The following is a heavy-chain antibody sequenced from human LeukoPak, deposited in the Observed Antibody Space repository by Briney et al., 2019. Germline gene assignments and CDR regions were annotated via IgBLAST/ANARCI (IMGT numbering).Heavy chain of an antibody. CDR3: ARLFSRGWEYHFGLDV. Sequence: SETLSLTCTVSGGSISTDASYWAWIRQPPGKGLEWIGSIYYSGSTYYSSSLNSRVTLSVDTSKNRFSLKMSSVTAADTAVFYCARLFSRGWEYHFGLDVWGQGTTVTVS. V-gene: IGHV4-39*01. CDR2: IYYSGST. J-gene: IGHJ6*02. D-gene: IGHD6-19*01. CDR1: GGSISTDASY.